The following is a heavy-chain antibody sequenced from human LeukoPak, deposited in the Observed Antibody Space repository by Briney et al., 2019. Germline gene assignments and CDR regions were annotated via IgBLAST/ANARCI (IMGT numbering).Heavy chain of an antibody. CDR2: IIPIFGTA. D-gene: IGHD2-2*01. V-gene: IGHV1-69*05. CDR3: AGGYYCSSTSCYGGLGYYSYYYMDV. J-gene: IGHJ6*03. Sequence: SVKVSCKASGGTFSSYAISWVRQAPGQGLEWMGRIIPIFGTANYAQKFQGRVTITTDESPSTAYMELSSLRCEDTAVYYCAGGYYCSSTSCYGGLGYYSYYYMDVWGKGTTVTVSS. CDR1: GGTFSSYA.